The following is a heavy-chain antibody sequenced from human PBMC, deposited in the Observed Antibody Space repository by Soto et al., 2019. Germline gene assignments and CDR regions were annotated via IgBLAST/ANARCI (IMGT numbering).Heavy chain of an antibody. CDR2: ISAYNRNT. V-gene: IGHV1-18*01. CDR1: GYTFTSYG. J-gene: IGHJ4*02. CDR3: ARDRSINHRDFDL. D-gene: IGHD3-10*01. Sequence: ASVKVSCKASGYTFTSYGINWVRQAPGQGLEWMGWISAYNRNTNFAQNLQDRVTLTTDTSTSTAYMELSSLRSDDTAVYYCARDRSINHRDFDLWGQGTLVTVSS.